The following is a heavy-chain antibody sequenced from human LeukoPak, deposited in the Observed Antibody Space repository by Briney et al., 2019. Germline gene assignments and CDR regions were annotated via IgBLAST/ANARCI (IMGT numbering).Heavy chain of an antibody. CDR3: ARVDQLVHFDY. J-gene: IGHJ4*02. CDR2: ISYDGSNK. Sequence: QTGGSLRLSCAASGFTFSSYAMHWVRQAPGKGLEWVAVISYDGSNKYYADSVKGRFTISRDNSKNTLYLQMNSLRAEDTAVYYCARVDQLVHFDYWGQGTLVTVSS. V-gene: IGHV3-30-3*01. CDR1: GFTFSSYA. D-gene: IGHD6-6*01.